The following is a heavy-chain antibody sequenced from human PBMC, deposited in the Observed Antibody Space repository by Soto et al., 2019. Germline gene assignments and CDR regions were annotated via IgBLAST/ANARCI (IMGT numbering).Heavy chain of an antibody. Sequence: SETLSLTCAVSGGSISRGAYSWSWIRQPPGKGLEWIGYIFHSGNTYYNPSLKSRVSLSVDRSSNQFSLDLSSVTAADTAVYYCARRYLSSWLDYWGQGALVTVSS. D-gene: IGHD6-13*01. CDR3: ARRYLSSWLDY. V-gene: IGHV4-30-2*01. J-gene: IGHJ4*02. CDR1: GGSISRGAYS. CDR2: IFHSGNT.